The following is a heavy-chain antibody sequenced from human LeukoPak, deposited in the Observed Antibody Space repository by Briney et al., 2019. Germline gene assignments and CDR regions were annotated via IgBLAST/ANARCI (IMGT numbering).Heavy chain of an antibody. CDR2: IYYSGST. V-gene: IGHV4-59*01. CDR1: GGSISSYY. Sequence: PSETLSLTCTVSGGSISSYYWSWIRQPPGEGLEWIGYIYYSGSTNYNPSLKSRVTISVDTSKNQFSLKLTSVTAADTAVYYCARDKRYYYDSSGYYFDSWGRDSWSPSPQ. CDR3: ARDKRYYYDSSGYYFDS. J-gene: IGHJ4*02. D-gene: IGHD3-22*01.